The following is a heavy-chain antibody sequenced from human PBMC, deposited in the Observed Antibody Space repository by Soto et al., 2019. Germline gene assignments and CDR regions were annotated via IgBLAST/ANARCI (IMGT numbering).Heavy chain of an antibody. D-gene: IGHD4-17*01. CDR1: GFTFSSYA. Sequence: GGSLRLSCAASGFTFSSYAMSWVRQAPGKGLEWVSAISGSGGSTYYADSVKGRFTISRDNSKNTLYLQMNSLRAEDTAVYYCAKARLDYDYGDYVPFDYWGQGTLVTVSS. CDR3: AKARLDYDYGDYVPFDY. CDR2: ISGSGGST. J-gene: IGHJ4*02. V-gene: IGHV3-23*01.